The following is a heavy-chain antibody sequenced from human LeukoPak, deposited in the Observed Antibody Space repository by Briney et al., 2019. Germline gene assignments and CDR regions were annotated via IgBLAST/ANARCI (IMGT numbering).Heavy chain of an antibody. V-gene: IGHV3-15*01. CDR3: TTSPSLGFDY. J-gene: IGHJ4*02. CDR2: IKSKTDGGTT. Sequence: GSLRLSCAASGFTFSSYAMSWVRQAPGKGLEWVGRIKSKTDGGTTDYAAPVKGRFTISRDDSKNTLHLQMNSLKTEDTAVYYCTTSPSLGFDYWGQGTLVTVSS. CDR1: GFTFSSYA.